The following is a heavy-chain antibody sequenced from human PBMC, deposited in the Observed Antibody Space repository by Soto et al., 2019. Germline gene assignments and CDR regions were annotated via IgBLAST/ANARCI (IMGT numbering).Heavy chain of an antibody. J-gene: IGHJ3*02. CDR2: IYYSGST. D-gene: IGHD3-16*02. Sequence: SETLSLTCTVSGGCISSYYWSWIRQPPGKGLEWIGYIYYSGSTNYNPSLKSRVTISVDTSKNQFSLKLSSVTAADTAVYYCTREDMITFGGVIDKGNAFDIWGQGTMVTVSS. V-gene: IGHV4-59*01. CDR3: TREDMITFGGVIDKGNAFDI. CDR1: GGCISSYY.